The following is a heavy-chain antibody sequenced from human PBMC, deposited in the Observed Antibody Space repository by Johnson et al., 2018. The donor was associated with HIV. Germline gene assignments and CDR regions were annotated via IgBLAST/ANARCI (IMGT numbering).Heavy chain of an antibody. V-gene: IGHV3-53*01. J-gene: IGHJ3*02. Sequence: VQLVESGGGLIQPGGSLRLSCTASGLTVSSNYMSWVRQAPGKGLEWVSVIYSGGTTYHADSVKGRFTISSDNSNHTLYLQLNSLRAEDTAVYYCARDRGDMVRGGAAFDIWGQGTMVTVSS. CDR2: IYSGGTT. CDR3: ARDRGDMVRGGAAFDI. CDR1: GLTVSSNY. D-gene: IGHD3-10*01.